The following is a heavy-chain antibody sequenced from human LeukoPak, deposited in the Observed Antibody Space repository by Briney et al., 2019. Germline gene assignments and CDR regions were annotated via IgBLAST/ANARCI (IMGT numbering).Heavy chain of an antibody. V-gene: IGHV1-2*02. CDR3: ARGNYDFWSGYAPPYYYYYYMDV. Sequence: ASVKVSCKASGYTFTGYYMHWVRQAPGQGLEWMGWINRNRGGTNYAQKFQGRVTMTRDTSISTAYMELSRLRSDDTAVYYCARGNYDFWSGYAPPYYYYYYMDVWGKGTTVTVSS. J-gene: IGHJ6*03. CDR1: GYTFTGYY. D-gene: IGHD3-3*01. CDR2: INRNRGGT.